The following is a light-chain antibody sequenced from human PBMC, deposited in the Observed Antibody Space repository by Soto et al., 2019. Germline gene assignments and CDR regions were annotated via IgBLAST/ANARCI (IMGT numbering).Light chain of an antibody. Sequence: EIVLTQSPGTLSLSPGERATLSCRASQSVSSSFLAWYQQKPGQAPRLLIYGASSRATGIPDRFSGSGSGTDFTLTISRLEPDYCAVYYCQQYGNSLWTFGQATNVEIK. CDR2: GAS. J-gene: IGKJ1*01. V-gene: IGKV3-20*01. CDR1: QSVSSSF. CDR3: QQYGNSLWT.